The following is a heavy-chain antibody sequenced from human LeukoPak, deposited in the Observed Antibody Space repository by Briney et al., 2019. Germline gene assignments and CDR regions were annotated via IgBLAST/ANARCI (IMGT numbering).Heavy chain of an antibody. D-gene: IGHD3-10*01. J-gene: IGHJ4*02. CDR2: IIPIFGTA. CDR3: ASDRLGGSGSYYDYFDY. Sequence: SVKVSCKASADTFSSYAISWVRHAPGQGLEWMGGIIPIFGTANYAQKFQGRVTITADESTSTAYMELSSLRSEDTAVYYCASDRLGGSGSYYDYFDYWGQGTLVTVSS. CDR1: ADTFSSYA. V-gene: IGHV1-69*13.